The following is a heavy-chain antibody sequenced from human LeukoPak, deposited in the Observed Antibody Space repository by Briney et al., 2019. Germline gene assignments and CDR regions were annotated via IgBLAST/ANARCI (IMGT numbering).Heavy chain of an antibody. Sequence: PSETLSPTCTVSGGSISSYYWSWIRQPAGKGLEWIGRIYTSGSTNYNPSLKSRVTMSVDTSKNQFSLKLSSVTAADTAVYYCARDQLHSSGWSDAFDIWGQGTMVTVSS. CDR3: ARDQLHSSGWSDAFDI. J-gene: IGHJ3*02. V-gene: IGHV4-4*07. CDR2: IYTSGST. D-gene: IGHD6-19*01. CDR1: GGSISSYY.